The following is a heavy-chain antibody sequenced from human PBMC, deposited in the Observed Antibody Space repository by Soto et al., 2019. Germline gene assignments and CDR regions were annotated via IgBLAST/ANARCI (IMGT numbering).Heavy chain of an antibody. CDR3: AKFCTNGVCYDDY. Sequence: PRGSLRLSCAASGFTFSSYAMSWVRQAPGKGLEWVSSISGSGGSTYYADSVKGRFTISRDNSKNTLYLQMNSLRADDTAVYYCAKFCTNGVCYDDYWGQGTLVTVSS. V-gene: IGHV3-23*01. CDR1: GFTFSSYA. J-gene: IGHJ4*02. D-gene: IGHD2-8*01. CDR2: ISGSGGST.